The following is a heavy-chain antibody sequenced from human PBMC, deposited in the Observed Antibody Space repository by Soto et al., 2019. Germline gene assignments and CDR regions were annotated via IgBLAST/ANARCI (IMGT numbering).Heavy chain of an antibody. CDR3: ARNRAQLPVRYYYGMDV. CDR1: GCTFSSYA. Sequence: GASVKVSCKASGCTFSSYAISCVRQAPGQVLEWMGGIIPIFGTANYAQKFQGRVTITADESTSTAYMELSSLRSEDTAVYYCARNRAQLPVRYYYGMDVWGQGTTVTVSS. D-gene: IGHD2-2*01. J-gene: IGHJ6*02. CDR2: IIPIFGTA. V-gene: IGHV1-69*13.